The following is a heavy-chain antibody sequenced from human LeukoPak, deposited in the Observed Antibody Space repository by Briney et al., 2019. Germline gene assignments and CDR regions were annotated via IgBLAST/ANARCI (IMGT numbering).Heavy chain of an antibody. J-gene: IGHJ1*01. Sequence: GGSLRLSCAASGFTFSSYWMHWVRRAPGKGLVWVSRINSDGSSTSYADSVKGRFTISRDNAKNTLYLQMNSLRAEDTAVYYCARDQFGTATTLSEYFQHWGQGTLVTVSS. CDR2: INSDGSST. CDR3: ARDQFGTATTLSEYFQH. D-gene: IGHD4-17*01. V-gene: IGHV3-74*01. CDR1: GFTFSSYW.